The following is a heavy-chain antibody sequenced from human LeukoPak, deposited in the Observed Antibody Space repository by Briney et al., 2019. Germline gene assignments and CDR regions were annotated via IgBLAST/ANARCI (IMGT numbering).Heavy chain of an antibody. V-gene: IGHV3-30*02. D-gene: IGHD6-19*01. Sequence: HPGGSLRLSCAGSGFIFSSYGMHWVRQAPGKGLEWMAFIRSDGSNKYYADSVKGRFTISRDNSKNTLYLQMNSLRAEDTAVYYCARILGSAWGELGYWGQGTLVTVSS. CDR1: GFIFSSYG. CDR3: ARILGSAWGELGY. J-gene: IGHJ4*02. CDR2: IRSDGSNK.